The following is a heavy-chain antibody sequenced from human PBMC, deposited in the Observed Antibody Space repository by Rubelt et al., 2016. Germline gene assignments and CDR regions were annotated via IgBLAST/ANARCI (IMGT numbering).Heavy chain of an antibody. Sequence: QVQLQQWGAGLLKPSETLSLTCAVYGGSFSGFYWSWIRQPPGKGLEWIGEINHSGSTSYNPSLKSRVTISVDTSKDQFSLKLSSVTAADTAGYYCARELQRYDYGGQGTLVTVSS. CDR2: INHSGST. J-gene: IGHJ4*02. CDR1: GGSFSGFY. D-gene: IGHD4-11*01. CDR3: ARELQRYDY. V-gene: IGHV4-34*01.